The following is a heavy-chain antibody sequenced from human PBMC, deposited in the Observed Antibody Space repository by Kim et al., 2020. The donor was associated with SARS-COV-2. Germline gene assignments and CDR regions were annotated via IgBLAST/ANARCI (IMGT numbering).Heavy chain of an antibody. Sequence: ADSGKGRFTISRDNSKDTVYLQMNGVRAEDTALYFCTSGSRSGGHTAYFDYWGQGTLVTVSS. V-gene: IGHV3-30*07. CDR3: TSGSRSGGHTAYFDY. D-gene: IGHD1-26*01. J-gene: IGHJ4*02.